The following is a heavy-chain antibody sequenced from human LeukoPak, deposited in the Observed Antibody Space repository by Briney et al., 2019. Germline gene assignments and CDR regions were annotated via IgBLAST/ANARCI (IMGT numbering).Heavy chain of an antibody. V-gene: IGHV1-24*01. Sequence: ALVKVSCKVSGYTLTELSMHWVRQAPGKGLEWMGTFDPEDGETIYAQKFQGRVTMTEDTSTDTAYMELSSLRSEDTAVYYCATYMTTLTANWFDPWGQGTLVTVSS. CDR2: FDPEDGET. J-gene: IGHJ5*02. D-gene: IGHD4-11*01. CDR3: ATYMTTLTANWFDP. CDR1: GYTLTELS.